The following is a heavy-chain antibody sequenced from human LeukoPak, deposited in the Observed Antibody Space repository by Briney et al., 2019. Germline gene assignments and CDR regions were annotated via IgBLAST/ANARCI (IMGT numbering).Heavy chain of an antibody. J-gene: IGHJ6*02. CDR3: AKHSGSHGVYYYGMDV. CDR2: ISGSGGST. Sequence: GGSLRLSCAASGSTFSSYAMSWVRQAPGKGLEWVSAISGSGGSTYYADSVKGRFTISRDNSKNTLYLQMNSLRAEDTAVYYCAKHSGSHGVYYYGMDVWGQGTTVTVSS. V-gene: IGHV3-23*01. CDR1: GSTFSSYA. D-gene: IGHD1-26*01.